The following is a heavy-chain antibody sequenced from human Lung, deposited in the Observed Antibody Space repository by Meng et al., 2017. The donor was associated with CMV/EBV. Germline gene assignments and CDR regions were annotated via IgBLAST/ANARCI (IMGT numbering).Heavy chain of an antibody. CDR3: ARDAEQLVRGGGMEV. J-gene: IGHJ6*01. V-gene: IGHV3-21*01. CDR2: ISSSSSYI. CDR1: GFTFSSYS. Sequence: GEXXKISCAASGFTFSSYSMNWVRQAPGKGLEWVSSISSSSSYIYYADSVKGRFTISRDNAKNSLYLQMNSLRAEDTAVYYCARDAEQLVRGGGMEVWGQGTXVNGSS. D-gene: IGHD6-6*01.